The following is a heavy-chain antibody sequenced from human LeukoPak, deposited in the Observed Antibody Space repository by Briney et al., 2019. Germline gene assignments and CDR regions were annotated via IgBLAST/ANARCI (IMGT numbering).Heavy chain of an antibody. V-gene: IGHV4-59*01. CDR2: IYYSGST. CDR3: TTDPGSSWYYFDY. Sequence: PSETLSLTCTVSGGSISSYYWSWIRQPPGKGLEWIGYIYYSGSTSYNPSLRSRVTISVDKSKNQFFLKLSSVTATDTAVYYCTTDPGSSWYYFDYWGQGTLVTVSS. D-gene: IGHD6-13*01. J-gene: IGHJ4*02. CDR1: GGSISSYY.